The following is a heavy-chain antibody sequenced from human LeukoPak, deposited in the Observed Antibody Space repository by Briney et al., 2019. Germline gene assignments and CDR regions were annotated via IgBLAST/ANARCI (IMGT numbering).Heavy chain of an antibody. D-gene: IGHD3-10*01. J-gene: IGHJ4*02. Sequence: ASVKVSCKASGYTFTSYSMHWVRLAPGQGLEWMGIITPSGDSTRYAQKFQGRVTMTRDTSTTTVYLELSSLRSEDTAVYYCARAGFGESELASDYWGQGTLVTVSS. CDR3: ARAGFGESELASDY. CDR1: GYTFTSYS. V-gene: IGHV1-46*01. CDR2: ITPSGDST.